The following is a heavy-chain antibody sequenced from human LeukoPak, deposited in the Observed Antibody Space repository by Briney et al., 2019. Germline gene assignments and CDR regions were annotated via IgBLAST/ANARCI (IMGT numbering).Heavy chain of an antibody. Sequence: GESLKISCKGLGYSFSTYWNAWVRQRPGKGLEWMGIIYPGGSETRYDPSFQGQVTISADTSTSTAYLQWSSLRASDTAMCYCARASRDGYNQNFDHWGQGTQVTVSS. CDR1: GYSFSTYW. CDR3: ARASRDGYNQNFDH. CDR2: IYPGGSET. D-gene: IGHD5-24*01. J-gene: IGHJ4*02. V-gene: IGHV5-51*01.